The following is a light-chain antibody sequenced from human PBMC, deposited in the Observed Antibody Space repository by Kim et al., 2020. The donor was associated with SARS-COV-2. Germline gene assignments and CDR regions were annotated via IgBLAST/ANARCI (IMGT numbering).Light chain of an antibody. V-gene: IGLV10-54*01. CDR3: SAWDSSLSAWV. CDR2: RNN. J-gene: IGLJ3*02. CDR1: NNNVGNQG. Sequence: QAGLTQPPSVSKGLRQTATLTCPGNNNNVGNQGAAWLQQHQGHPPKLLSYRNNNRPSGISERLSASRSGNTASLTITGLQPEDGADYYCSAWDSSLSAWVFGGGTQLTVL.